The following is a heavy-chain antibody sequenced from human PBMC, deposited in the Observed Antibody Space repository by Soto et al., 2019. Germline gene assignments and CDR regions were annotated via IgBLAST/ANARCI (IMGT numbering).Heavy chain of an antibody. D-gene: IGHD3-16*01. J-gene: IGHJ4*02. CDR1: GYSFTSYW. CDR3: ARTNGFMVVDY. CDR2: IYPGDSDT. Sequence: VACKGSGYSFTSYWIGWMSQMPGKGLEWMGIIYPGDSDTRYSPSFQGQVTISADKSISTAYLQWSSLKASDTAMYYCARTNGFMVVDYWGQGTLVTGSS. V-gene: IGHV5-51*01.